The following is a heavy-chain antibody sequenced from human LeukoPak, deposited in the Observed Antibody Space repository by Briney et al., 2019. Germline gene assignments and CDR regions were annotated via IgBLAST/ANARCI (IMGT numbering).Heavy chain of an antibody. V-gene: IGHV3-23*01. CDR3: ARARFGYNRGPFDY. CDR1: GFTFSSYA. Sequence: PGGSLRLSCAASGFTFSSYAMTWLRQAPGQGLEWVSTITGSGGGTYYADSVKGRFTISRDNSKNTLYLQMNSLRPEDTAVYYCARARFGYNRGPFDYWGQGILVTVSS. D-gene: IGHD5-24*01. CDR2: ITGSGGGT. J-gene: IGHJ4*02.